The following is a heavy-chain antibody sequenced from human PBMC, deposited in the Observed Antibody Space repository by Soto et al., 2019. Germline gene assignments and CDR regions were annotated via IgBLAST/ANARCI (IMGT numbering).Heavy chain of an antibody. V-gene: IGHV1-18*01. CDR2: ISAYKGDT. J-gene: IGHJ4*02. CDR3: ARVGVAGTSLPPHGFDY. Sequence: QVQLVPSGAEVEKPGASVKVSCKASGYIFTSYGITLVRQAPGQVLAWMGWISAYKGDTKYAQTVQDRVTMTTDTSTRTGYMELRSLPSDDTDVYYCARVGVAGTSLPPHGFDYWGQGTLVTVSS. D-gene: IGHD6-19*01. CDR1: GYIFTSYG.